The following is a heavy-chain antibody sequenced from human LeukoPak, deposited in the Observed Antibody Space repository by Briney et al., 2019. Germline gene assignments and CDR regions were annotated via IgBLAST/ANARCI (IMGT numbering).Heavy chain of an antibody. V-gene: IGHV1-24*01. Sequence: ASVKVSCKVSGYTLTELSMHWVRQAPGKGLEWMGGFDPEDGETIYAQKFQGRVTMTEDTSTDTAYMELSSLRSEDTAVYYCANERRITIFGVVIEYFQHWGQGTLVTVSS. D-gene: IGHD3-3*01. CDR3: ANERRITIFGVVIEYFQH. J-gene: IGHJ1*01. CDR1: GYTLTELS. CDR2: FDPEDGET.